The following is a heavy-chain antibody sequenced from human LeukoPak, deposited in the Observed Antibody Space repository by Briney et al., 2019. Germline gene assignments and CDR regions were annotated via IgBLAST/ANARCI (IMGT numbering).Heavy chain of an antibody. D-gene: IGHD3-16*01. V-gene: IGHV3-11*01. CDR3: ARDGSREVVSLWSFDC. CDR2: ISSSGSTI. CDR1: GFTFSDYY. Sequence: GGSLRLSCAASGFTFSDYYMSWIRQAPGKGLEWVSYISSSGSTIYYADSVKGRFTISRDNAKNSLYLQMNSLRAEDTAVYYCARDGSREVVSLWSFDCWGQGTLVTVSS. J-gene: IGHJ4*02.